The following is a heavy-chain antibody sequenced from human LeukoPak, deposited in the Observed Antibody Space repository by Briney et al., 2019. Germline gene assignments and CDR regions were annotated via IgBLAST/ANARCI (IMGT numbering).Heavy chain of an antibody. D-gene: IGHD1-26*01. CDR2: IYYSGST. J-gene: IGHJ3*02. CDR3: ASYWELVDAFDI. Sequence: SETLSLTCTVSGGSISNYYWSWIRQPPGKGLEWIGYIYYSGSTNYNPSLKSRVTISVDTSKNQFSLKLSSVTAADTAVYYCASYWELVDAFDIWGQGTMVTVSS. V-gene: IGHV4-59*01. CDR1: GGSISNYY.